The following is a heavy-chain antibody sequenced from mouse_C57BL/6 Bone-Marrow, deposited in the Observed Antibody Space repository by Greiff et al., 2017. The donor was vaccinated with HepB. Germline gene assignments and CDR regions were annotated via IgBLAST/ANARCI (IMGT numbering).Heavy chain of an antibody. Sequence: QVQLQQPGAELVKPGASVKLSCKASGYTFTSYWMHWVKQRPGQGLEWIGMIHPNSGSTNYNEKFKSKATLTVDKSSSTAYMQISSLTSEDSAVYYCARWLLLRGAMDYWGQGTSVTVSS. CDR2: IHPNSGST. CDR3: ARWLLLRGAMDY. V-gene: IGHV1-64*01. CDR1: GYTFTSYW. D-gene: IGHD2-3*01. J-gene: IGHJ4*01.